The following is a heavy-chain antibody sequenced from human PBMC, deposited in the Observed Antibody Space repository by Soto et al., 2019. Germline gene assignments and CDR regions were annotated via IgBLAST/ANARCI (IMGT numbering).Heavy chain of an antibody. CDR3: ARDWGYCSSTSCYNGGYYYYGMDV. Sequence: QVQLVQSGAEVKKPGASVKVSCKASGYTFTSYYMHWVRQAPGQGLEWMGIINPSGGSTSYAQKCQGRVTMTRDTSTSTVYMELSSLRSEDTAVYYCARDWGYCSSTSCYNGGYYYYGMDVWGQGTTVTVSS. V-gene: IGHV1-46*01. D-gene: IGHD2-2*01. CDR2: INPSGGST. J-gene: IGHJ6*02. CDR1: GYTFTSYY.